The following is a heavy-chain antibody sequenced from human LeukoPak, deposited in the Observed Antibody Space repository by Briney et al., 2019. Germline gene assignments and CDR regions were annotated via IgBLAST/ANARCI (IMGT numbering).Heavy chain of an antibody. CDR2: IYHSGST. J-gene: IGHJ4*02. CDR1: GGSISSSSYY. D-gene: IGHD6-6*01. Sequence: PSETLSLTCTVSGGSISSSSYYWSWIRQPPGKGLEWIGYIYHSGSTYYNPSLKSRVTISVDRSKNQFSLKLSSVTAADTAVYYCASSSIAARPDYWGQGTLVTVSS. V-gene: IGHV4-30-2*01. CDR3: ASSSIAARPDY.